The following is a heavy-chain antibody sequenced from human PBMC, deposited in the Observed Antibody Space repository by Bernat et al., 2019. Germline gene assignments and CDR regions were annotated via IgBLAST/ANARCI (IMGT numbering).Heavy chain of an antibody. J-gene: IGHJ3*02. CDR2: IYSGGST. Sequence: EVQLVESGGGLIQPGGSLRLSCAASGFTVSSNYMSWVRQAPGKGLEWVSVIYSGGSTYYADSGKGRFTIYRDNSKNTLYLQMNSLRAEDTAVYYCHSGLLWFRELLDAFDIWGQGTMVTVSS. V-gene: IGHV3-53*01. CDR1: GFTVSSNY. CDR3: HSGLLWFRELLDAFDI. D-gene: IGHD3-10*01.